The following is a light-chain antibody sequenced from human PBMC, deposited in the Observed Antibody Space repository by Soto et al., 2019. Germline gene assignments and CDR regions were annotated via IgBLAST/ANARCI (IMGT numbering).Light chain of an antibody. J-gene: IGLJ1*01. CDR3: QSYDSSLSGSRV. V-gene: IGLV1-40*01. Sequence: QSVLTQPPSVSGAPGQRVTISCTGSSSNIGAGYDVHWYQQLPGTAPKLLIYGNSNRPSGGPDRFSGPKSGASASLAITGLQAEDAADYYCQSYDSSLSGSRVFGTGTKVTVL. CDR1: SSNIGAGYD. CDR2: GNS.